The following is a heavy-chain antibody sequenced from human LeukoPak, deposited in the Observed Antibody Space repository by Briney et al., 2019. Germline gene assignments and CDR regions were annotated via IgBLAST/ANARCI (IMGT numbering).Heavy chain of an antibody. J-gene: IGHJ3*01. Sequence: ASVKVSCKASGYTFTSYDINWVRQATGQGLEWMGWMNPNSGNTGYAQKFQGRVTMTRNTSISTAYMELSSVRSEDTAVYYCARFYYDSTPSAFDVWGQGTMVTVSS. CDR2: MNPNSGNT. CDR3: ARFYYDSTPSAFDV. CDR1: GYTFTSYD. D-gene: IGHD3-22*01. V-gene: IGHV1-8*01.